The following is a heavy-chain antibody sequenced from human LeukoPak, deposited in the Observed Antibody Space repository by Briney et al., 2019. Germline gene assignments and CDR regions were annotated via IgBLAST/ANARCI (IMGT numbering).Heavy chain of an antibody. V-gene: IGHV4-39*01. CDR3: ASRYYYDTRGYFLH. J-gene: IGHJ1*01. D-gene: IGHD3-22*01. CDR2: IYYSGST. Sequence: PSETLSLTCTVSGNSIRSSSYYWCWIRQSPEKGLEWIGSIYYSGSTYYSASFKSRVTISVDTSQNQFSLKLRSVTAADRAVYYCASRYYYDTRGYFLHWGQGTLVTVSS. CDR1: GNSIRSSSYY.